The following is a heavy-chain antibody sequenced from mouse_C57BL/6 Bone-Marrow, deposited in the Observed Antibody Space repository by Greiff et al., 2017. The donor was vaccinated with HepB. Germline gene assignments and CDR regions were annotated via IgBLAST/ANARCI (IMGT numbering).Heavy chain of an antibody. J-gene: IGHJ4*01. CDR2: IDPENGDT. V-gene: IGHV14-4*01. CDR1: GFNIKDDY. Sequence: EVQLQQSGAELVRPGASVKLSCTASGFNIKDDYMHWVKQRPEQGLEWIGWIDPENGDTEYASKFQGKATITADTSSNTAYLQLSSLTSEDTAVYYCTMDGYYGYYYYAMDYWGQGTSVTVSS. D-gene: IGHD2-3*01. CDR3: TMDGYYGYYYYAMDY.